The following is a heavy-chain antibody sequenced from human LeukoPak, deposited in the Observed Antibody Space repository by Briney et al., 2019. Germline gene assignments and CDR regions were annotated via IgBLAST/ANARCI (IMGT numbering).Heavy chain of an antibody. D-gene: IGHD3-10*01. CDR2: IYYSGST. V-gene: IGHV4-30-4*01. CDR1: GGSISSGDYY. CDR3: ARVRRGTMVRGVSGWFDP. J-gene: IGHJ5*02. Sequence: SSQTLSLTCTVSGGSISSGDYYWSWIRQPPGKGLEWIGYIYYSGSTFYNPSLKSRITISVDTSKKRFSLKLSPVTAADTAVYYCARVRRGTMVRGVSGWFDPWGQGTLVTVSS.